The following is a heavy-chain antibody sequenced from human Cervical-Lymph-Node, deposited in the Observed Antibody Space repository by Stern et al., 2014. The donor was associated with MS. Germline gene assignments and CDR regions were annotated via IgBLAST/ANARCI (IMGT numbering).Heavy chain of an antibody. V-gene: IGHV2-5*01. D-gene: IGHD3-3*01. CDR1: GFSLSTTGVG. CDR2: IYWYDDK. Sequence: QITLKESGPTLVKPTETLTLTCTFSGFSLSTTGVGVGWIRQPPGKALEXLVLIYWYDDKRCSPSLKSRLNVTKDTSKNEVVLSMTNMDPEDTGTYYCAYGSDIWSGYRYDWFDPWGQGTLVTVSS. CDR3: AYGSDIWSGYRYDWFDP. J-gene: IGHJ5*02.